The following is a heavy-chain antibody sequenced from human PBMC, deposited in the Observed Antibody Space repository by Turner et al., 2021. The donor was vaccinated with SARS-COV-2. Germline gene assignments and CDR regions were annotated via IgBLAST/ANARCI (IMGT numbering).Heavy chain of an antibody. CDR1: GFTSSSSA. V-gene: IGHV3-30*03. J-gene: IGHJ5*01. Sequence: QVRLVESGGGVVQPGRSRRLSCEGAGFTSSSSAMHWVRQAPGRGLEWVTVISHDGQNENYAASVKGRFTISRDNSKNSVDLQMSTLRAEDTAVYYCARPRLIPRTGVARTISMFDAWGQGILVIVSS. CDR2: ISHDGQNE. D-gene: IGHD5-12*01. CDR3: ARPRLIPRTGVARTISMFDA.